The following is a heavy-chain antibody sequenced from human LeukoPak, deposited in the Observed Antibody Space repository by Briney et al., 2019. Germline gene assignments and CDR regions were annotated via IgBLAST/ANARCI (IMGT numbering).Heavy chain of an antibody. CDR1: GFTFSSYA. CDR3: AKALGPRRVPAAMDV. J-gene: IGHJ6*04. Sequence: GGSLRLSCAASGFTFSSYAMSWVRQAPGKGLEWVSAISGSGGSTYYADSVKGRFPISRDNSKNTLYLQMNSLRAEDTAVYYCAKALGPRRVPAAMDVWGKGTTVTVSS. D-gene: IGHD2-2*01. CDR2: ISGSGGST. V-gene: IGHV3-23*01.